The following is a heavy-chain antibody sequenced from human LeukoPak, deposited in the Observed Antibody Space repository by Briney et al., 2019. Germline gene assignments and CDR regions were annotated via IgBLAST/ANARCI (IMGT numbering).Heavy chain of an antibody. J-gene: IGHJ4*02. V-gene: IGHV4-59*08. CDR2: IYYSGST. CDR1: GGSISPFY. CDR3: ARHGYCSGGSCYWDY. Sequence: PSETLSLTCTVSGGSISPFYWSWIRQPPGKGLEWIAYIYYSGSTRYNPSLKSRVAISVDTSNNQVSLKLSSVTAADTAVYYCARHGYCSGGSCYWDYWGQRTLVTVSS. D-gene: IGHD2-15*01.